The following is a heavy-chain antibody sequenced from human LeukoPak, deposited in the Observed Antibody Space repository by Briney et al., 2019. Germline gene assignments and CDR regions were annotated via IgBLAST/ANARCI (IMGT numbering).Heavy chain of an antibody. D-gene: IGHD2-8*01. V-gene: IGHV1-8*03. Sequence: GASVKVSCKASGYTFTSYDINWVRQATGQGLEWMGWMNPNSGNTGYAQKFQGRVTITTDESTSTAYMELSSLRSEDTAVYYCASMVYAISPHIYYYYYMDVWGKGTTVTVSS. CDR1: GYTFTSYD. J-gene: IGHJ6*03. CDR2: MNPNSGNT. CDR3: ASMVYAISPHIYYYYYMDV.